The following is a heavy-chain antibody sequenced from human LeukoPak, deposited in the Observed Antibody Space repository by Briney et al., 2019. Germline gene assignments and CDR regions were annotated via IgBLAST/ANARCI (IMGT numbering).Heavy chain of an antibody. Sequence: GGSLRLSCAASGFTFSSHAMGWVRQAPGKGLEWVSSITGSGGSTYYGDSVKGRFTISRDNSKNTLYLQMNSLRAEDTAVYYCARGSMITFGGTPDFDYWGQGTLVTVSS. V-gene: IGHV3-23*01. D-gene: IGHD3-16*01. CDR1: GFTFSSHA. CDR2: ITGSGGST. J-gene: IGHJ4*02. CDR3: ARGSMITFGGTPDFDY.